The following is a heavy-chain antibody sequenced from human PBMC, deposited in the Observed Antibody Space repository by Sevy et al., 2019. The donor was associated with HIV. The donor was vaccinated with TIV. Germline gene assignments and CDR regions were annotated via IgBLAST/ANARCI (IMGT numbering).Heavy chain of an antibody. CDR2: ISYDGSNK. Sequence: GESLKISCAASGFTFSSYAMHWVRQAPGKGLEWVAVISYDGSNKYYADSVKGRFTISRDNSKNTLYLQMNSLRAEDTAVYYCAREWSLPPYWGQGTLVTVSS. CDR3: AREWSLPPY. CDR1: GFTFSSYA. D-gene: IGHD2-15*01. J-gene: IGHJ4*02. V-gene: IGHV3-30*04.